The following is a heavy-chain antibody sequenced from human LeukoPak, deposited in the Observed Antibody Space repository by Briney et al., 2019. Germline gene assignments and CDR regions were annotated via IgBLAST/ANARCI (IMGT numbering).Heavy chain of an antibody. V-gene: IGHV5-51*01. CDR1: GYSFTSYW. Sequence: GESLRISCKGSGYSFTSYWIGWVRQMPGKGLEWMGIIYPGDSDTRYSPSFQGQVTISADKSISTAYLQWSSLKASDTAMYYCARFEAAAGTGRWFDPWGQGTLVTVSS. J-gene: IGHJ5*02. CDR2: IYPGDSDT. D-gene: IGHD6-13*01. CDR3: ARFEAAAGTGRWFDP.